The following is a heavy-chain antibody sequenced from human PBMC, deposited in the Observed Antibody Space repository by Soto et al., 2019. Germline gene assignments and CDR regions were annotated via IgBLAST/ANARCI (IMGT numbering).Heavy chain of an antibody. CDR2: INPNSGGT. D-gene: IGHD4-17*01. Sequence: ASVKVSCKASGYTFTGYYMHWVRQAPGQGLEWMGWINPNSGGTNYAQKFQGWVTMTRDTSISTAYMELSRLRSDDTAVYYCARDRPTVTAQNQNYYYYYGMDVWGQGTTVTVSS. CDR1: GYTFTGYY. CDR3: ARDRPTVTAQNQNYYYYYGMDV. J-gene: IGHJ6*02. V-gene: IGHV1-2*04.